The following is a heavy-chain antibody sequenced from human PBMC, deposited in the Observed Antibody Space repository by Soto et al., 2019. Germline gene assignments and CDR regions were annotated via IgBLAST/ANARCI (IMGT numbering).Heavy chain of an antibody. CDR1: GGSFSGFF. CDR2: VNHGGST. Sequence: SETLSLTCAVSGGSFSGFFWGWIRQPPGKGLEWIGEVNHGGSTNYNPSLKSRVTISSDTSKNHFSLTLRSVTAADTAVYYCAWAAVAAGGPFDKWGQGALVTVSS. CDR3: AWAAVAAGGPFDK. D-gene: IGHD2-15*01. V-gene: IGHV4-34*01. J-gene: IGHJ4*02.